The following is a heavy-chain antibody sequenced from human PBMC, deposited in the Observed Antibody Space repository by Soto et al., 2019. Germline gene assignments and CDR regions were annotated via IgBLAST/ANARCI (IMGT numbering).Heavy chain of an antibody. Sequence: PGGSLRLSCAASGFTFSSYWMSWVRQAPGKGLEWVANIKQDGSEKYYVDSVKGRFTISRDNAKNSLYLQMNSLRAEDTAVYYCAKAGGAAGTVDYFDYWGQGTLVTVSS. J-gene: IGHJ4*02. CDR2: IKQDGSEK. V-gene: IGHV3-7*01. CDR3: AKAGGAAGTVDYFDY. CDR1: GFTFSSYW. D-gene: IGHD6-13*01.